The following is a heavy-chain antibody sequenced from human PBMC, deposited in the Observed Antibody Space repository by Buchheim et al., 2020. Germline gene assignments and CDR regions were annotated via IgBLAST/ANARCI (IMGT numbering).Heavy chain of an antibody. D-gene: IGHD6-19*01. J-gene: IGHJ6*02. Sequence: QVQLVESGGGVVQPGRSLRLSCAASGFTFSSYGMHWVRQAPGKGLEWVAVISYDGSNKYYADSVKGRFTISRDNSQNTLYLQMNSLRAEDTAMYYCAKDQGAGDYYGMDVWGQGTT. CDR3: AKDQGAGDYYGMDV. CDR2: ISYDGSNK. V-gene: IGHV3-30*18. CDR1: GFTFSSYG.